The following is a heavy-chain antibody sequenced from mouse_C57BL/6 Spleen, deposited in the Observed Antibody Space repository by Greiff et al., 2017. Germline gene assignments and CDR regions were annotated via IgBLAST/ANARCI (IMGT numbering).Heavy chain of an antibody. Sequence: EVQLQQSGPELVKPGASVKIPCKASGYTFTDYNMDWVKQSHGKSLEWIGDINPNNGGTIYNQKFKGKATLTVDKASSTAYMELRSLTSEDTAVYFCARRAFDYCSGQAWFAYWGQGTLVTVSA. J-gene: IGHJ3*01. CDR1: GYTFTDYN. CDR3: ARRAFDYCSGQAWFAY. V-gene: IGHV1-18*01. D-gene: IGHD1-1*01. CDR2: INPNNGGT.